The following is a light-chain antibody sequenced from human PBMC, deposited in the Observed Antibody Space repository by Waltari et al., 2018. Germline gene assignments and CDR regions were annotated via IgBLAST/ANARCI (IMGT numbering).Light chain of an antibody. Sequence: LLTQSQGTRSLSPGECAALSCRASQSVSRALAWYQQKPGQAPRLLIYGASIRATGIPDRFSGSGSGTDFSLTISRLEPADFAIYYCQHYVRLPATFGQGTKVEIK. CDR3: QHYVRLPAT. V-gene: IGKV3-20*01. J-gene: IGKJ1*01. CDR2: GAS. CDR1: QSVSRA.